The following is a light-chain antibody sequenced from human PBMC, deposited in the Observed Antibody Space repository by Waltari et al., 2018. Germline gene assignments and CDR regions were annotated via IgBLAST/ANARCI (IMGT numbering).Light chain of an antibody. CDR3: QQYFVNPG. J-gene: IGKJ2*01. V-gene: IGKV1-NL1*01. CDR2: DAF. CDR1: QGISYS. Sequence: DIQMTQSPSSLSASVGDRVTITCRASQGISYSLAWYQQKPGKAPKLLLYDAFTLKSGLPSRLSSSGSGSDYALTISSLQPEDFATCYCQQYFVNPGFGPGTKLEI.